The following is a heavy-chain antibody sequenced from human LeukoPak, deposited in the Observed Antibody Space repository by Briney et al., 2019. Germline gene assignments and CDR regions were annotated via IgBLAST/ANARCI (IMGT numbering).Heavy chain of an antibody. CDR3: ARARTEVVDSSGYYYAGAFDI. J-gene: IGHJ3*02. Sequence: PGGSLRLSCAASGFTFSDHYMDWVRQAPGKGLEWVGRTKNKANSYTTEYAASVKGRFTISRDDSKNSLYLQMNSLKTEDTAVYYCARARTEVVDSSGYYYAGAFDIWGQGTMVTVSS. D-gene: IGHD3-22*01. CDR2: TKNKANSYTT. CDR1: GFTFSDHY. V-gene: IGHV3-72*01.